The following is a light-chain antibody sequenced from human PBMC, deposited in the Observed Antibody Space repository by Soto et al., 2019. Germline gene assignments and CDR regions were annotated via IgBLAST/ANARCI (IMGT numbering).Light chain of an antibody. Sequence: DIQMTQSPSSLSASVGDRVTITCRASQSISSYLNWYQQKPGTAPKLLIYHASTLESGVPSRFSGSGSGTEFTLTISGLQPDDSATYYCQQYYTYPWTFGQGTKV. V-gene: IGKV1-5*01. J-gene: IGKJ1*01. CDR3: QQYYTYPWT. CDR2: HAS. CDR1: QSISSY.